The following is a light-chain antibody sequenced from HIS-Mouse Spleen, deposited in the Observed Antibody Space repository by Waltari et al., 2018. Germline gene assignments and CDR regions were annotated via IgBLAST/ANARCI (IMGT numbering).Light chain of an antibody. CDR3: QSADSSGTYQDVV. CDR1: ALPKQY. CDR2: KDS. J-gene: IGLJ2*01. V-gene: IGLV3-25*03. Sequence: SYELTQPPSVSVSPGQTARITCPGAALPKQYAYCYQQKPGQAPVLVIYKDSERPSGIPERFSGSSSGTTVTLTISGVQAEDEADYYCQSADSSGTYQDVVFGGGTKLTVL.